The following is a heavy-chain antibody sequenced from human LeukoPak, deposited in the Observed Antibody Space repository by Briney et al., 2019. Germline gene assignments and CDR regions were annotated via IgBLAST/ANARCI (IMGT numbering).Heavy chain of an antibody. CDR1: GGSISSSSYY. V-gene: IGHV4-39*07. CDR3: AVGGDYYFDY. D-gene: IGHD2-21*02. J-gene: IGHJ4*02. CDR2: IYHSGST. Sequence: SETLSLTCTVSGGSISSSSYYWGWIRQPPGKGLEWIGSIYHSGSTYYNPSLKGRVTISVDTSKNQFSLKLSSVTAADTAVYYCAVGGDYYFDYWGQGTLVTVSS.